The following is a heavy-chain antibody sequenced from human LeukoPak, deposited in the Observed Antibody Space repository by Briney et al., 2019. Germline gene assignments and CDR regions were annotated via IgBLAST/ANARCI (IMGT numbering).Heavy chain of an antibody. J-gene: IGHJ6*02. CDR3: ATGDIVVVPAAMPAYYYGMDV. D-gene: IGHD2-2*01. V-gene: IGHV3-30-3*01. CDR1: GFTFSSYA. CDR2: ISYDGSNK. Sequence: GGSLRLSCAASGFTFSSYALHWVRQAPGKGLEWVAVISYDGSNKYYADSVKGRFTISRDNSMNTLYLQMNSLRAEDTAVYYCATGDIVVVPAAMPAYYYGMDVWGQGTTVTVSS.